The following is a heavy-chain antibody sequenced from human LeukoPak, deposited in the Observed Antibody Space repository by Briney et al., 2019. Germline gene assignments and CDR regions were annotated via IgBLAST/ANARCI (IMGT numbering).Heavy chain of an antibody. Sequence: PGGSVRLSCVASGFTFSSYAMHWVRQAPGKGLEWVAVISYDGNNKFYVDSVKGRFTISRDNSKNTVYLQMNSLTTDDTAVYYCETGEWFETWGFDYWGKGTLVTVSS. V-gene: IGHV3-30*03. D-gene: IGHD3-3*01. CDR2: ISYDGNNK. CDR1: GFTFSSYA. CDR3: ETGEWFETWGFDY. J-gene: IGHJ4*01.